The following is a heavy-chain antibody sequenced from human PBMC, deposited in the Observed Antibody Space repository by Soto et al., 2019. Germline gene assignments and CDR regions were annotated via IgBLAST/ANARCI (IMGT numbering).Heavy chain of an antibody. CDR3: ARVSSGYQKPRLGYFDY. D-gene: IGHD5-12*01. CDR2: INAGNGNT. Sequence: ASVKVSCKASGYTFTSYAMHWVRQAPGQRLEWMGWINAGNGNTKYSQKFQGRVTITRDTSASTAYMELSSLRSEDTAVYYCARVSSGYQKPRLGYFDYWGQGTLVTV. V-gene: IGHV1-3*01. J-gene: IGHJ4*02. CDR1: GYTFTSYA.